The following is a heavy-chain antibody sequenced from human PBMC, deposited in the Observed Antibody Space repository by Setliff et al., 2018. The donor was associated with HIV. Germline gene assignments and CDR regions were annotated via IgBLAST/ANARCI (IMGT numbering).Heavy chain of an antibody. V-gene: IGHV4-59*08. J-gene: IGHJ5*02. D-gene: IGHD3-9*01. CDR1: GGSISSYY. CDR3: ARHVHDVLTGLNWLDP. CDR2: IYYSGST. Sequence: SETLSLTCTVSGGSISSYYWSWIRQPPGKGLEWIGYIYYSGSTNYNPSLKSRVTISVDTSKNQFSLKLSSVTAADTAVYYCARHVHDVLTGLNWLDPWGQGTLVTVS.